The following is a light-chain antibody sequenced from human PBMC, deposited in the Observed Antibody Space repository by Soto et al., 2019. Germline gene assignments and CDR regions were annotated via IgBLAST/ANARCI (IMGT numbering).Light chain of an antibody. Sequence: IQMTQSPSSLSVSVTDRVTITCRASQDIGNDLGWYQQRPGEAPELLLYGASTLRSGVPSRFSGSGSGTHFALTINNLQTEDSATYFCLQDHTYPWTFGQGTKVEI. V-gene: IGKV1-6*02. J-gene: IGKJ1*01. CDR2: GAS. CDR3: LQDHTYPWT. CDR1: QDIGND.